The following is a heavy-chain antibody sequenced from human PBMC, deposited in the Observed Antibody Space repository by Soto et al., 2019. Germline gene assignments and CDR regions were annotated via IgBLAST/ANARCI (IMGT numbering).Heavy chain of an antibody. CDR3: AKVADYYGSGSYDYFDY. V-gene: IGHV3-23*01. Sequence: EVQLLESGGGLVQPGGSLRLSGAASGFTFSSYAMSWVRQAPGKGLEWVSAISGSGGSTYYADSVKGRFTISRDNSKNTLYLQMNSLRAEDTAVYYCAKVADYYGSGSYDYFDYWGQGTLVTVSS. D-gene: IGHD3-10*01. CDR2: ISGSGGST. CDR1: GFTFSSYA. J-gene: IGHJ4*02.